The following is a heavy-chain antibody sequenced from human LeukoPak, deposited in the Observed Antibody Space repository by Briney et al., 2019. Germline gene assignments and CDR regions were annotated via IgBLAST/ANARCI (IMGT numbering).Heavy chain of an antibody. J-gene: IGHJ4*02. CDR3: AKDLDCSGGTCHKTVDY. D-gene: IGHD2-15*01. CDR2: IRPDASDK. CDR1: GFTFSAFG. V-gene: IGHV3-30*02. Sequence: PGGSLRLSCAASGFTFSAFGMHWVRQAPGKGPEWVAFIRPDASDKFYADSVKGRFTISRDNSKNTLHLQMNSLSSEDTAVYYCAKDLDCSGGTCHKTVDYGGRGTLVTVSS.